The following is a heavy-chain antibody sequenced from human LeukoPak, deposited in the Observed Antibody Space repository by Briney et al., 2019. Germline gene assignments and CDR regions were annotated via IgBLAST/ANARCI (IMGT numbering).Heavy chain of an antibody. CDR3: ARVSKTYGSWSYYIGY. CDR2: INPSGGST. CDR1: GYTFTSYY. D-gene: IGHD3-10*01. V-gene: IGHV1-46*03. Sequence: GASVKVSCKASGYTFTSYYMHWVRQAPGQGLEWIGIINPSGGSTSYAQKFQGRVTMTRDTSTSTVYMELSSLRSEDTAVYYCARVSKTYGSWSYYIGYWGQGTLVTVSS. J-gene: IGHJ4*02.